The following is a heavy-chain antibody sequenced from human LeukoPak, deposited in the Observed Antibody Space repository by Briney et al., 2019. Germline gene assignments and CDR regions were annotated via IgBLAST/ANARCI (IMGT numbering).Heavy chain of an antibody. J-gene: IGHJ4*02. Sequence: VASVKVSCKASGYTFTSYGISWVRQGPGQGLEWMGWISAYNGNTNYAQKLQGRVTMTTDTSTSTAYMELRSLRSDDTAVYYCAREPRPPAIQLWYLLDYWGQGTLVTVSS. CDR1: GYTFTSYG. D-gene: IGHD5-18*01. V-gene: IGHV1-18*01. CDR2: ISAYNGNT. CDR3: AREPRPPAIQLWYLLDY.